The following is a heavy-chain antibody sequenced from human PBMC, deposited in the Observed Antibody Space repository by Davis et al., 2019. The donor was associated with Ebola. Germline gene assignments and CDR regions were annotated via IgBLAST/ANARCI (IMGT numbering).Heavy chain of an antibody. D-gene: IGHD3-3*01. V-gene: IGHV1-18*01. CDR2: MSPNSGNT. CDR1: GYTFTSYD. Sequence: ASVKVSCKASGYTFTSYDINWVRQATGQGLEWMGWMSPNSGNTNYAQKLQGRVTMTTDTSTSTAYMELRSLRSDDTAVYYCARGYYDFWSGSVGYYYMDVWGKGTTVTVSS. CDR3: ARGYYDFWSGSVGYYYMDV. J-gene: IGHJ6*03.